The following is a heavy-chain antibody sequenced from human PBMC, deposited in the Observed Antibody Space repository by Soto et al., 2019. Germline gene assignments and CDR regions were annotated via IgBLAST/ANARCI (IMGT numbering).Heavy chain of an antibody. CDR2: ISGSGGST. CDR3: ANRTTGWYFDL. Sequence: EVQLLESGGGLVQPGGSLRLSCAASGFTFSSYAMNWVRQAPGKGLEWVSVISGSGGSTYYADSVKGRFTISRDNSKNTLYMQMNSLSADDTDVYYCANRTTGWYFDLWGRGTLVTVSS. J-gene: IGHJ2*01. V-gene: IGHV3-23*01. CDR1: GFTFSSYA.